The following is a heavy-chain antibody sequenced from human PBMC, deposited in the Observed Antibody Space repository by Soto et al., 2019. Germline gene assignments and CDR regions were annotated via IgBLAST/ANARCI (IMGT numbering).Heavy chain of an antibody. V-gene: IGHV3-33*01. CDR1: GFTFSSYG. CDR2: IWYDGSNK. J-gene: IGHJ2*01. CDR3: ARIGPDWYFDL. Sequence: QVQLVESGGGVVQPGRSLRLSCAASGFTFSSYGMHWVRQAPGKGLEWVAVIWYDGSNKYYADSVKGRFTISRDNSKNTLDLQMIRRRAEDTAVYYCARIGPDWYFDLWGRGTLVTVSS.